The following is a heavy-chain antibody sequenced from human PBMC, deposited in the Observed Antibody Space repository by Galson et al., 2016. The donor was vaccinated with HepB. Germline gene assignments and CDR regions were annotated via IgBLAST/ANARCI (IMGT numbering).Heavy chain of an antibody. CDR3: AKTYYRGSGSSTYGLDV. D-gene: IGHD3-10*01. V-gene: IGHV3-23*01. J-gene: IGHJ6*02. Sequence: SLRLSCAASGFTFNSYAMSWVRHAPGKGLEWVSSISGCGGSPYYADSVKGQFTISRCNYRDTLYLQMNSLRADDTAVYYCAKTYYRGSGSSTYGLDVWGQGTTVTVSS. CDR1: GFTFNSYA. CDR2: ISGCGGSP.